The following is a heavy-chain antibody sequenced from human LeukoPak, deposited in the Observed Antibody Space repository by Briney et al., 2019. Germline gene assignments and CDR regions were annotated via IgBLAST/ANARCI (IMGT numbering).Heavy chain of an antibody. CDR1: GFTVSSYF. Sequence: GGSLRLSCAASGFTVSSYFMTWVRQAPGKGLEWVSVMYSGGSTYYADSVKGRVAISRDNSQNTVFLQMNSVRVEDTAVYYCARSYSNHLFGMDVWGQGTAVTVSS. J-gene: IGHJ6*02. CDR3: ARSYSNHLFGMDV. V-gene: IGHV3-66*01. CDR2: MYSGGST. D-gene: IGHD4-11*01.